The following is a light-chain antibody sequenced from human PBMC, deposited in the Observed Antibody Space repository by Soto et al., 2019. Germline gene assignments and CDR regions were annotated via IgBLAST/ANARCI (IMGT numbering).Light chain of an antibody. Sequence: EIVMTQSPATLSVSPGERATLSCRARQSISSNLAWYQHKPGQAPRLLIYGAPTRATGIPARFSGSGSGTEFTLTISSLQSEDFAVYYCQQYNSWPPWTFGQGTKVEIK. CDR1: QSISSN. CDR2: GAP. CDR3: QQYNSWPPWT. J-gene: IGKJ1*01. V-gene: IGKV3-15*01.